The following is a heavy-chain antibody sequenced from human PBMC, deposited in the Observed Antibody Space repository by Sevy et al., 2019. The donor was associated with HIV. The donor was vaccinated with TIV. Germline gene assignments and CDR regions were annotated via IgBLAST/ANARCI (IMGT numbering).Heavy chain of an antibody. CDR2: ISSDGINH. V-gene: IGHV3-30*18. D-gene: IGHD3-10*02. CDR1: GFNFQTFG. Sequence: GGSLRLSCSALGFNFQTFGMHWIRQAPGKGPEWLAVISSDGINHNYAASVKGRFTIYRDNSKSVLFLQMNSLTPNDTAVYFCTKEYLRGTYIRGDFDHWGQGTLVTVSS. J-gene: IGHJ4*02. CDR3: TKEYLRGTYIRGDFDH.